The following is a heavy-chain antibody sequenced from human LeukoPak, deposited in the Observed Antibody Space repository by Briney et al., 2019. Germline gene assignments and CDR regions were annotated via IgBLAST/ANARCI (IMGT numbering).Heavy chain of an antibody. Sequence: SQTLSLTCTVSGGSISSGDYYWSWIRQPPGKGLEWIGYIYYSGSTYYNPSLKSRVTISVDTSKSQFSLKLSSVTAADTAVYYCARVIESGDAFDIWGQGTMVTVSS. J-gene: IGHJ3*02. CDR2: IYYSGST. D-gene: IGHD7-27*01. CDR1: GGSISSGDYY. CDR3: ARVIESGDAFDI. V-gene: IGHV4-30-4*01.